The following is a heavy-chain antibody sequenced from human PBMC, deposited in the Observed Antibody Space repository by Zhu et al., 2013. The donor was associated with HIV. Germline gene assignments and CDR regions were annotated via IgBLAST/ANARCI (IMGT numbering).Heavy chain of an antibody. V-gene: IGHV1-18*01. J-gene: IGHJ4*02. D-gene: IGHD3-22*01. CDR3: VRADSSGPDY. Sequence: QVQVAQSGAEVKKPGASVKVSCKASGYTFSDYGITWVRQAPGQGLEWVAWISGYTGNTASAQRFQGRVTMTTDTSTSTAYLELRSLTSDDTAVYYCVRADSSGPDYWGQGTPVTVSS. CDR1: GYTFSDYG. CDR2: ISGYTGNT.